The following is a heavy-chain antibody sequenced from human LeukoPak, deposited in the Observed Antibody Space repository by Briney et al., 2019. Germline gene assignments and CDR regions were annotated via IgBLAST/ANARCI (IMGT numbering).Heavy chain of an antibody. CDR1: GFTFGDYA. J-gene: IGHJ4*02. D-gene: IGHD6-19*01. CDR2: IRSKGYGGTT. Sequence: GGSLRLSCTASGFTFGDYAVSWFRQAPGKGLEWVGFIRSKGYGGTTEYAASVKGRFPISRDDSKSIAYLQMNSLKTEDTAVYYCTSSGGGFDYWGQGTLVTVSS. CDR3: TSSGGGFDY. V-gene: IGHV3-49*03.